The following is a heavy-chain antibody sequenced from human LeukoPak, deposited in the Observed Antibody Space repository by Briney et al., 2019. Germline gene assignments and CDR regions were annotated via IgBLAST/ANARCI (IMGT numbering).Heavy chain of an antibody. Sequence: GGSLRLSCAASQFTFSNYPINWVRQAPGKGLEWVAIITGGGATTYYADSVKGRFTISRDNSKNTLYLQMNSLRAEDTAVYYCAKSTPYSSGWYGGFDHWGQGTLVTVSS. CDR1: QFTFSNYP. V-gene: IGHV3-23*01. CDR2: ITGGGATT. CDR3: AKSTPYSSGWYGGFDH. D-gene: IGHD6-19*01. J-gene: IGHJ4*02.